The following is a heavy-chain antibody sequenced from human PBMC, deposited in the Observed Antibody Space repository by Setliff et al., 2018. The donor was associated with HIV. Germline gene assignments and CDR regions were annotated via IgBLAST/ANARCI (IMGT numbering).Heavy chain of an antibody. D-gene: IGHD6-19*01. CDR2: INPSGGGT. CDR1: GYTFASYY. Sequence: ASVKVSCKASGYTFASYYIHWVRQAPGQGLEWMGIINPSGGGTTYAQTFQDRVTMSRDTSTSTVYMELSSLRSEDTAVYYCAREALHAGGWRGAFDIWGQGTMVTVSS. V-gene: IGHV1-46*01. CDR3: AREALHAGGWRGAFDI. J-gene: IGHJ3*02.